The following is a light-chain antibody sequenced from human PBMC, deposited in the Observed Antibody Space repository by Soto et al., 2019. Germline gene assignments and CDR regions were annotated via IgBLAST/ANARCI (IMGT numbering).Light chain of an antibody. Sequence: EIVLTQSPGTLSLSPGERATLSCRASQSVGSSYLAWYQQKPGQAPRLLIFDASTRATGIPDRFSGSGSGTDFTLTLSRLEPEDFAVYYCQHYGDSPGFTFGPGTKVDIK. CDR3: QHYGDSPGFT. CDR2: DAS. J-gene: IGKJ3*01. CDR1: QSVGSSY. V-gene: IGKV3-20*01.